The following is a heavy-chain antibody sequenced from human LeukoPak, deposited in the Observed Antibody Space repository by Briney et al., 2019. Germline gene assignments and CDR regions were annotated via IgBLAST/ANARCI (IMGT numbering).Heavy chain of an antibody. V-gene: IGHV1-24*01. CDR2: FDPVDGET. CDR3: GTGYGYSGYDWDDAFDI. D-gene: IGHD5-12*01. CDR1: GYTLTELS. Sequence: ASVKVSCKVSGYTLTELSMHWVRQAPGKGLEWMGGFDPVDGETIYAQKFQGRVTMTEDTSTDTAYMELSGLRSEDTAVYYCGTGYGYSGYDWDDAFDIWGQGTMVTVSS. J-gene: IGHJ3*02.